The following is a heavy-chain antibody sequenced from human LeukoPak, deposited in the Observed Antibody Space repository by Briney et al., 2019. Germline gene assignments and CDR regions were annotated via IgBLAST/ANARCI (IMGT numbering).Heavy chain of an antibody. Sequence: GGSLRLSCAASGFTFSSHAMSWVRQGPGKGLEWVSSISGSGVYTFDADSVKGRFTISADNSKNTLYLQMNSLRAEDTAVYYCARDRGASGSYRHFDYWGHGTLVTVSS. CDR2: ISGSGVYT. CDR3: ARDRGASGSYRHFDY. D-gene: IGHD1-26*01. CDR1: GFTFSSHA. J-gene: IGHJ4*01. V-gene: IGHV3-23*01.